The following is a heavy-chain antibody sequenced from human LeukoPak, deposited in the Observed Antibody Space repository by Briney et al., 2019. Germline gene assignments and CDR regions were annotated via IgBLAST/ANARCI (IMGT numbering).Heavy chain of an antibody. J-gene: IGHJ4*02. Sequence: GRSLRLSCAASGFTFSSYGMHWVRQAPGKGLEWVAFIRYDGSNKYYADSVRGRFTISRDNSKNTLYLQMNSLRAEDTAVYYCAKDRVVYNWNYAYYFDDWGQGTLVTVSS. V-gene: IGHV3-30*02. CDR3: AKDRVVYNWNYAYYFDD. CDR2: IRYDGSNK. CDR1: GFTFSSYG. D-gene: IGHD1-7*01.